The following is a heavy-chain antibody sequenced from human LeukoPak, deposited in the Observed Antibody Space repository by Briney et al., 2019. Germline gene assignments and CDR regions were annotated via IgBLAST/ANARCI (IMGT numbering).Heavy chain of an antibody. CDR2: IYYSGST. D-gene: IGHD6-6*01. Sequence: PSETLSLTCTASGGSISSGDYYWSWIRQPPGKGLEWIGYIYYSGSTYYNPSLKSRVTISVDTSKNQFSLKLSSVTAPDTAVYYCARASYSSSSMDYWGQGTLVTVSS. J-gene: IGHJ4*02. V-gene: IGHV4-30-4*01. CDR3: ARASYSSSSMDY. CDR1: GGSISSGDYY.